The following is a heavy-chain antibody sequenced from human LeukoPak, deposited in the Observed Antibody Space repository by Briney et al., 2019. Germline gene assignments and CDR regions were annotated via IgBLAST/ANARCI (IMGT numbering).Heavy chain of an antibody. J-gene: IGHJ6*02. CDR2: INHSGST. V-gene: IGHV4-34*01. CDR3: ARGRTYYYGSGYYYGMDA. CDR1: GGSFSGYY. Sequence: SETLSLTCAVYGGSFSGYYWSWIRQPPGKGLEWIGEINHSGSTNYNPSLKSRVTISVDTSKNQFSLKLSSVTAADTAVYYCARGRTYYYGSGYYYGMDAWGQGTTVTVSS. D-gene: IGHD3-10*01.